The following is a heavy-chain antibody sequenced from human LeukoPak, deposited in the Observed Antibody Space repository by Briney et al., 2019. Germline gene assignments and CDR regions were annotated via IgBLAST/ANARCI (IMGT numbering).Heavy chain of an antibody. D-gene: IGHD1-14*01. CDR3: ARDNPVGPRSYYYYYMDV. CDR1: GGTFSSYA. V-gene: IGHV1-69*05. J-gene: IGHJ6*03. CDR2: IIPIFGTA. Sequence: SVKVSCKASGGTFSSYAISWVRQAPGHRLEWMGGIIPIFGTANYAQKFQGRVTITTDESTSTAYMELSSLRSEDTAVYYCARDNPVGPRSYYYYYMDVWGKGTTVTVSS.